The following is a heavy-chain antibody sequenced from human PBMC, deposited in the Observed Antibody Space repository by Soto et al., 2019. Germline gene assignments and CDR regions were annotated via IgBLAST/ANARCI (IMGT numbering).Heavy chain of an antibody. CDR2: ISAHNGNT. V-gene: IGHV1-18*01. J-gene: IGHJ4*02. CDR1: GYTFTSYG. CDR3: ARGRYGAY. D-gene: IGHD3-10*01. Sequence: QVHLVQSGAEVKKPGASVKVSCKASGYTFTSYGITWVRQAPGQGLEWMGWISAHNGNTDYAQKLLGRVIVTRDTSTSTAYMELRSLISDDTTVYYCARGRYGAYWGQGALVTVSS.